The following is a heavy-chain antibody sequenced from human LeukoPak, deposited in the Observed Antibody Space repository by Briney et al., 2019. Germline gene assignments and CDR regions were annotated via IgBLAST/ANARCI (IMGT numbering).Heavy chain of an antibody. CDR3: ARPVRGIAAANDAFDI. Sequence: PSETLSLTCTVSGGSISSNNYYWGWIRQPPGKGPEWIGNIYYSGSTYYNPSLKSRVTISVDTSKNQFSLKLSSVTAADTALYYCARPVRGIAAANDAFDIWGQGTMVTVSS. CDR2: IYYSGST. D-gene: IGHD6-13*01. J-gene: IGHJ3*02. V-gene: IGHV4-39*01. CDR1: GGSISSNNYY.